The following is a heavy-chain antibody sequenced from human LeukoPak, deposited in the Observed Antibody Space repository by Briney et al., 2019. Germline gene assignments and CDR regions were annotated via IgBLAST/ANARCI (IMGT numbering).Heavy chain of an antibody. CDR2: IIPILGIA. V-gene: IGHV1-69*04. J-gene: IGHJ4*02. CDR3: ARVGYDYDFWSGYFAFDY. CDR1: GGTFSSYA. D-gene: IGHD3-3*01. Sequence: SVKVSCKASGGTFSSYAISWVRQAPGQGLEWMGRIIPILGIANYAQKFQGRVTITTDESTSTAYMELSSLRSEDTAVYYCARVGYDYDFWSGYFAFDYWGQGTLVTVSS.